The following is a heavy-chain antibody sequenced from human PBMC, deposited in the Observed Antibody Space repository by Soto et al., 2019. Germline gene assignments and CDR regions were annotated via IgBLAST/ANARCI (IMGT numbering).Heavy chain of an antibody. J-gene: IGHJ4*02. V-gene: IGHV1-69*06. CDR2: IVPNVGTV. D-gene: IGHD3-3*01. CDR3: ARRDTSGFLRYFDN. Sequence: SLKVSCKASGGTLSSFINYPINWVRQAPGQGLEWMGGIVPNVGTVNYAQKFQGRVTITADKSTGTAYMELSSLRSEDTALYYCARRDTSGFLRYFDNWGQGTLVTVSS. CDR1: GGTLSSFINYP.